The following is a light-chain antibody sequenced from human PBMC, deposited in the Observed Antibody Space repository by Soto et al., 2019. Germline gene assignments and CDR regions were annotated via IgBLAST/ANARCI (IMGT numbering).Light chain of an antibody. CDR3: CSYAGSYTSYV. J-gene: IGLJ1*01. CDR1: GSDVGGYNY. V-gene: IGLV2-11*01. CDR2: DVS. Sequence: QSVLTQSRSVSGSPGQSVTISCTGTGSDVGGYNYVSWYQQHPGKAPKLMIYDVSKRPSGVPDRFSGSKSGNTASLTISGLQAEDEADYYCCSYAGSYTSYVFGTGTKVTVL.